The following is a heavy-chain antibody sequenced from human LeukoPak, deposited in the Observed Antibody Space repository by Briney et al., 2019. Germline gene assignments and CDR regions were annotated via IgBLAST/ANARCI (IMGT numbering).Heavy chain of an antibody. Sequence: ASVKVSCKASGGTFSSYAISWVRQAPGQGLEWMGGIIPIFGTANYAQKFQGRVTITADKSTSAAYMELSSLRSEDTAVYYCARSSIIAAAGPYYFDYWGQGTLVTVSS. CDR3: ARSSIIAAAGPYYFDY. J-gene: IGHJ4*02. CDR2: IIPIFGTA. CDR1: GGTFSSYA. D-gene: IGHD6-13*01. V-gene: IGHV1-69*06.